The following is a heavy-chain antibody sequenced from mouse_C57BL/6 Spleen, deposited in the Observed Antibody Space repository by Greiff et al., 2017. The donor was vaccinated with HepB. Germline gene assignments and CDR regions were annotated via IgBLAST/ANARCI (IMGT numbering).Heavy chain of an antibody. J-gene: IGHJ3*01. CDR1: GFTLSSYA. CDR2: ISSGGDYI. CDR3: TREGKWSFAY. Sequence: EVKLMESGEGLVKPGGSLKLSCAASGFTLSSYAMSWVRQTPEKRLEWVAYISSGGDYIYYADTVKGRFTISRDNARNTLYLQMSSLKSEDTAMYYCTREGKWSFAYWGQGTLVTVSA. D-gene: IGHD1-1*02. V-gene: IGHV5-9-1*02.